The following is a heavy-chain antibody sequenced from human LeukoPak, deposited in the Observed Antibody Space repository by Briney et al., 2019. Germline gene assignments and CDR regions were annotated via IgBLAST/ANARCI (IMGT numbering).Heavy chain of an antibody. Sequence: GGSLRLSCAASGFTFSNYALNWVRQAPGKGLEWVSAISGSGGDTYYADSVKGRFTISRDNSKNTLYLQMNSLRAEDTALYYCAKAGAVCSSSSCYANYWGQGTLVTVSS. J-gene: IGHJ4*02. V-gene: IGHV3-23*01. CDR1: GFTFSNYA. CDR3: AKAGAVCSSSSCYANY. CDR2: ISGSGGDT. D-gene: IGHD2-2*01.